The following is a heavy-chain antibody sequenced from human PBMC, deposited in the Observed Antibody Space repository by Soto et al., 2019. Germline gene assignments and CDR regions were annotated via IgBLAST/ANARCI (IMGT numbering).Heavy chain of an antibody. D-gene: IGHD6-19*01. CDR3: ASGAVAGTHYYYYGMDA. V-gene: IGHV4-34*01. CDR2: INRSGST. CDR1: GGSFSGYY. Sequence: PSETLSLTCAVYGGSFSGYYWSWIRQPPGKGLEWIGEINRSGSTNYNPSLKSRVTISVDTSKNQFSLKLSSVTTADTAVYYCASGAVAGTHYYYYGMDAWGQGTTVTVSS. J-gene: IGHJ6*02.